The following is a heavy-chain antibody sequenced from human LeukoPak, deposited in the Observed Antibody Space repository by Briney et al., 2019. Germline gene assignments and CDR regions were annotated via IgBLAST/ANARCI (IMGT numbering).Heavy chain of an antibody. CDR1: GYTFTAYY. CDR3: ARAIGVAATPDY. V-gene: IGHV1-2*02. J-gene: IGHJ4*02. Sequence: ASVKVSCKASGYTFTAYYMHWVRQAPGQGLEWMGWINPNSGGTDYAQKFQGRVTMTRDTSITTAYMELSRLRSDDTAVYYCARAIGVAATPDYWGQGALVTVSS. D-gene: IGHD2-15*01. CDR2: INPNSGGT.